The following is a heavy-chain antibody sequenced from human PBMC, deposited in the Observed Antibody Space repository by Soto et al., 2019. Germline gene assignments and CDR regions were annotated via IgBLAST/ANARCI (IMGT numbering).Heavy chain of an antibody. CDR1: GGSISSYY. CDR3: ARAARPGMFDP. D-gene: IGHD6-6*01. Sequence: SETLSLTCTVSGGSISSYYWSWIRQPPGKGLEWIGYIYYSGSTNYNPSLKSRVTISVDTSKNQFSLKLSSVTAADTAVYYCARAARPGMFDPWGQGTLVTVSS. J-gene: IGHJ5*02. V-gene: IGHV4-59*01. CDR2: IYYSGST.